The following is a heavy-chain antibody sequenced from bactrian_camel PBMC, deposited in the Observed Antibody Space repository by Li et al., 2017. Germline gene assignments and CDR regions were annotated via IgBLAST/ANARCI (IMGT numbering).Heavy chain of an antibody. CDR1: AHTDSPNC. D-gene: IGHD2*01. J-gene: IGHJ6*01. V-gene: IGHV3S28*01. Sequence: QLVESGGGSVQAGGSLSVSCASSAHTDSPNCMGWFRQAPGKEREGVVSSYIGDDSAYYADSVKGRFTISRDNAKNTVYLQMNSLQGEDTAVYYCVRATSGLYPWGQGTQVTVS. CDR3: VRATSGLYP. CDR2: SYIGDDSA.